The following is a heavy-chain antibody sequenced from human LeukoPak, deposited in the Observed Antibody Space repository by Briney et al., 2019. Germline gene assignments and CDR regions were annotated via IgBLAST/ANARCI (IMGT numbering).Heavy chain of an antibody. CDR3: ARRAGAYSHPYDY. CDR1: GFTVSSNS. Sequence: GGSLRLSCTVSGFTVSSNSMSWVRPAPGKGLEWVSFIYSDNTHYSDSVKGRFTISRDNSKNTLYLQMNSLRAEDTAVYYCARRAGAYSHPYDYWGQGTLVTVSS. J-gene: IGHJ4*02. CDR2: IYSDNT. D-gene: IGHD4/OR15-4a*01. V-gene: IGHV3-53*01.